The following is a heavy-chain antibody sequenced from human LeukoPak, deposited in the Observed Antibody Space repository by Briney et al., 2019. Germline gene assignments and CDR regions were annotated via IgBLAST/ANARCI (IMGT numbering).Heavy chain of an antibody. V-gene: IGHV7-4-1*02. CDR3: ARLYIVGATRGDGFDY. D-gene: IGHD1-26*01. J-gene: IGHJ4*02. CDR2: INTNTGNP. Sequence: ASVKVSCKASGYSFTNYSMNWVRQAPGQGLEWMGWINTNTGNPTYAQGFTGRFVFSLDTSVSTAYLQISSLKAEDTAVYYCARLYIVGATRGDGFDYWGQGTLVTVSS. CDR1: GYSFTNYS.